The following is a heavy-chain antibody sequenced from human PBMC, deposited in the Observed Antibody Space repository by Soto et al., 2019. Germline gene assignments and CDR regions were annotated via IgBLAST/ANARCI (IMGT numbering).Heavy chain of an antibody. CDR3: ARGYSYGCIDY. D-gene: IGHD5-18*01. CDR1: GGSFSGYY. V-gene: IGHV4-34*01. Sequence: SETLSLTCAVYGGSFSGYYWSWIRQPPGKGLEWIGEINHSGSTNYNPSLKSRVTRSVDTSKNQFSLNLSSVTAADTAVYYCARGYSYGCIDYWGQATLVTVS. CDR2: INHSGST. J-gene: IGHJ4*02.